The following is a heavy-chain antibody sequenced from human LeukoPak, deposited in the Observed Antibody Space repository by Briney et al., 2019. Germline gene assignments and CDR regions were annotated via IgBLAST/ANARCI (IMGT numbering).Heavy chain of an antibody. CDR1: GFTFSSYE. D-gene: IGHD6-6*01. Sequence: GGSLRLSCAASGFTFSSYEMNWVRQAPGKGLEWVSYISSSGSTIYYADSVKGRFTISRDNAENSLYLQMNSLRAEDTAVYYCARGSGAARYPDDYWGQGTLVTVSS. CDR3: ARGSGAARYPDDY. J-gene: IGHJ4*02. CDR2: ISSSGSTI. V-gene: IGHV3-48*03.